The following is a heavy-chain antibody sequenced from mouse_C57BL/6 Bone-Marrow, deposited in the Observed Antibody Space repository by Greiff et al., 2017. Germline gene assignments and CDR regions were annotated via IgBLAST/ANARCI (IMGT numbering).Heavy chain of an antibody. Sequence: QVQLQQPGAELVMPGASVKLSCKASGYTFTSYWMHWVKQRPGQGLEWIGELDPSDSYTNYNQKFKGKSTLTVDKSSSTAYMQLSSLTSEDSAVDYCAREGYGSSFDYWGQGTTLTVSS. CDR2: LDPSDSYT. J-gene: IGHJ2*01. D-gene: IGHD1-1*01. CDR1: GYTFTSYW. V-gene: IGHV1-69*01. CDR3: AREGYGSSFDY.